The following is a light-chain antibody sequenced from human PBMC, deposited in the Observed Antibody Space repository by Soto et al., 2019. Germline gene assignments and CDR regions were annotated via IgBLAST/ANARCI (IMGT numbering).Light chain of an antibody. V-gene: IGKV1-27*01. J-gene: IGKJ3*01. CDR2: GAS. CDR3: QNYDSAPFT. CDR1: QGINNY. Sequence: DSQMTQSPSSLSASVGGGVTISCRASQGINNYLAWYQQKPGKVPKLLVFGASTLQSGVPSRFSGSGSGTDFTLTISSLQPEDVATYYCQNYDSAPFTFGPGTKVEI.